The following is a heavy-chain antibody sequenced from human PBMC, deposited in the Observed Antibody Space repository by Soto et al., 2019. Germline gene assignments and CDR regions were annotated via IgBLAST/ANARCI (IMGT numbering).Heavy chain of an antibody. CDR1: GFIFAKYG. D-gene: IGHD1-1*01. CDR3: AKVRGANNWANYYGLDV. CDR2: ITYEGSNK. J-gene: IGHJ6*02. V-gene: IGHV3-30*18. Sequence: QEQLVESGGGVVQPGRSLRLSCAASGFIFAKYGMHWVRQAPGKGLEWVALITYEGSNKYYADAVKGRFTISRDNAKDMASLQMDSLRGEDTAVYYCAKVRGANNWANYYGLDVWGQGTTVTVSS.